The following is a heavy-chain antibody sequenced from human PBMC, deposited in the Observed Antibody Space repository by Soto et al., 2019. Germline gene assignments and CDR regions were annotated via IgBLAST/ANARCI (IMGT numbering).Heavy chain of an antibody. CDR2: IYPGDPDT. J-gene: IGHJ5*01. D-gene: IGHD6-19*01. Sequence: GESLKISCKGSGYSFTSYWIGWVRQMPEKGLEWMGIIYPGDPDTRYSPSFQGQVTISADKSISTAYLQWSSLKASDTALYFCARPFDSSGRFDSWGQGTLVTVSS. CDR1: GYSFTSYW. V-gene: IGHV5-51*01. CDR3: ARPFDSSGRFDS.